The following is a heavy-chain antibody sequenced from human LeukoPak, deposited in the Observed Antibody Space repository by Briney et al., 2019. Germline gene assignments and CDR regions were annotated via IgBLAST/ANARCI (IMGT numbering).Heavy chain of an antibody. CDR3: ARGEAATD. Sequence: SETLSLTCAVYGRSFSGYYWSWIRQPPGKGLEWIGEINHSGSTNYNPSLKSRVTISVDTSKNQFSLKLSSVTAADTAVYYCARGEAATDWGQGTLVTVSS. J-gene: IGHJ4*02. CDR1: GRSFSGYY. V-gene: IGHV4-34*01. D-gene: IGHD6-13*01. CDR2: INHSGST.